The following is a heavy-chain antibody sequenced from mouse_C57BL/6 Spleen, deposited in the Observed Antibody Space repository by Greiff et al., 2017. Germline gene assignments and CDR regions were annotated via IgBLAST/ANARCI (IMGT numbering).Heavy chain of an antibody. CDR2: ISSGSSTI. Sequence: EVHLVESGGGLVKPGGSLKLSCAASGFTFSDYGMHWVRQAPEKGLEWVAYISSGSSTIYYADTVKGRFTISRDNAKNTLFLQMTSLRSEDTAMYYCARRYGSSYGWFAYWGQGTLVTVSA. CDR3: ARRYGSSYGWFAY. D-gene: IGHD1-1*01. J-gene: IGHJ3*01. CDR1: GFTFSDYG. V-gene: IGHV5-17*01.